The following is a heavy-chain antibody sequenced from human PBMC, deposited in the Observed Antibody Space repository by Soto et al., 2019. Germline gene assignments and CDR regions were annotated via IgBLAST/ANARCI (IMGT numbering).Heavy chain of an antibody. Sequence: EVQLVESGGGLVKPRGSLRLSCAASGFSFRTTWMAWVRQAPGKALEWVGRIKSKSAGETTDYADPVKGRFTISRDDSKDTLYLHMDSLETGDTAVYYGATGSPFSGSVFDYWGQGTLVTVSS. D-gene: IGHD1-26*01. CDR2: IKSKSAGETT. V-gene: IGHV3-15*05. CDR1: GFSFRTTW. CDR3: ATGSPFSGSVFDY. J-gene: IGHJ4*02.